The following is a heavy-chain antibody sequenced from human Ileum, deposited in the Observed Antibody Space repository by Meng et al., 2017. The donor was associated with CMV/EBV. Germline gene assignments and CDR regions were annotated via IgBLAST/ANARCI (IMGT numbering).Heavy chain of an antibody. V-gene: IGHV3-23*01. CDR3: AKRDTTKYFDS. J-gene: IGHJ4*02. CDR2: FGSSGNT. CDR1: GFTFSSYA. Sequence: GESLKISCAASGFTFSSYAMSWVRQAPGKGLEWVSTFGSSGNTYYADSVKGRFTISRDNSKNTLFLQMNNLRAEDTAVFYCAKRDTTKYFDSWGQGILVTVSS. D-gene: IGHD5-18*01.